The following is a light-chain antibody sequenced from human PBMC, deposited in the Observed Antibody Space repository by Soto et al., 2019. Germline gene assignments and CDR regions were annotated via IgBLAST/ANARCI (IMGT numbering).Light chain of an antibody. CDR1: SSDVGGYNY. J-gene: IGLJ2*01. CDR3: SSYAGSNVV. V-gene: IGLV2-8*01. CDR2: EVS. Sequence: QPVLTQPPSASGSPGQSVTISCTGTSSDVGGYNYVSWYQQHPGKAPKLMIYEVSKRPSGVPDRFSGSKSGNTASLTVSGLQAEDEADYYCSSYAGSNVVFGGGTQLTVL.